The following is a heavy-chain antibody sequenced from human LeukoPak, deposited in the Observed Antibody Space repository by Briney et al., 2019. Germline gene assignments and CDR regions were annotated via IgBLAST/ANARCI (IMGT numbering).Heavy chain of an antibody. Sequence: PSETLSLTCTVSGGSIGSHYWSWIRQPPGKGLEWIGYIYNSGSTNYNPSLKSRVTISVDTSKNQFSLKLSSVTAADTAVYYCARGSLGYCSGGSCYSGFDPWGQGTLVIVSS. V-gene: IGHV4-59*11. CDR2: IYNSGST. D-gene: IGHD2-15*01. CDR3: ARGSLGYCSGGSCYSGFDP. J-gene: IGHJ5*02. CDR1: GGSIGSHY.